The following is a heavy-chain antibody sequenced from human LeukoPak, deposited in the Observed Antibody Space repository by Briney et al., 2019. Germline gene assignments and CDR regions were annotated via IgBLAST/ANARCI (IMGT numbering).Heavy chain of an antibody. J-gene: IGHJ3*02. CDR2: INPSGGST. V-gene: IGHV1-46*01. CDR3: ARDRGYYGGNSGGAFDI. Sequence: ASVKVSCKASGYTFTSYYMHWVRQAPGQGLEWMGIINPSGGSTSYAQKFQGRVTMTRDTSTSTVYMELSSLRSEDTAVYYCARDRGYYGGNSGGAFDIWGQGTMVTVSS. D-gene: IGHD4-23*01. CDR1: GYTFTSYY.